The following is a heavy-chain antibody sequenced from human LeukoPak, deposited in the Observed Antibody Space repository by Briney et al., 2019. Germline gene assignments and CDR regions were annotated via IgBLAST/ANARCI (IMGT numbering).Heavy chain of an antibody. D-gene: IGHD1-1*01. CDR1: AYTFTSYG. V-gene: IGHV1-18*01. Sequence: ASVKVSCKTSAYTFTSYGISWVRQAPGQGLEWMEWISASNGGTNYAQKFQGRVTMTTDTSTSTVCMELRSLRSDDTAVYYCARDAQLGNFDYWGQGTLVTVSS. CDR3: ARDAQLGNFDY. CDR2: ISASNGGT. J-gene: IGHJ4*02.